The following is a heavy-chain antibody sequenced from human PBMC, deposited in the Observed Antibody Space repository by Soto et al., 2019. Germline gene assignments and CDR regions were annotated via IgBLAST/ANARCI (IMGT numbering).Heavy chain of an antibody. CDR1: GGSITRGGYY. CDR2: IYNSGTT. CDR3: ARAPPP. J-gene: IGHJ5*02. Sequence: QVQLQESGPGLVKPSETLSLTCTVSGGSITRGGYYWSWIRQHPGKGLEWIGYIYNSGTTYYNPSLNSRVTISVATSKPLFSPKLTSVTTADPAVYYCARAPPPWGQGALVTVSS. V-gene: IGHV4-31*03.